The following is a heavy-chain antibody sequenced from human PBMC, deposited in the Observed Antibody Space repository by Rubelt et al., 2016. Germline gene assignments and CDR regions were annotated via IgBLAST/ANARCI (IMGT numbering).Heavy chain of an antibody. CDR1: GGSMSDHS. V-gene: IGHV4-59*08. CDR2: QEFGRT. D-gene: IGHD2-21*01. Sequence: QVYLQESGPGVVKPAETLSLRCTVSGGSMSDHSWSWMRQAPGKGLQWIGNQEFGRTNYNPSFDSRVTISVDRSKNELSLRVRSVTAADTAVYYCARRIQGPPNLFDVWGRGTKVTVSS. CDR3: ARRIQGPPNLFDV. J-gene: IGHJ3*01.